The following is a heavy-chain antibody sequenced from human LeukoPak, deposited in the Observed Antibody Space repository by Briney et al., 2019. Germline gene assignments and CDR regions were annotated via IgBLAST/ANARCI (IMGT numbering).Heavy chain of an antibody. CDR3: TTDQPDYYDSSGYYYGFVNWFDP. CDR2: IKSKTDGGTT. V-gene: IGHV3-15*01. J-gene: IGHJ5*02. Sequence: GGSQRLSCAASGFTFSNAWMSWVRQAPGKGLEWVGRIKSKTDGGTTDYAAPVKGRFTISRDDSKNTLYLQMNSLKTEDTAVYYCTTDQPDYYDSSGYYYGFVNWFDPWGQGTLVTVSS. CDR1: GFTFSNAW. D-gene: IGHD3-22*01.